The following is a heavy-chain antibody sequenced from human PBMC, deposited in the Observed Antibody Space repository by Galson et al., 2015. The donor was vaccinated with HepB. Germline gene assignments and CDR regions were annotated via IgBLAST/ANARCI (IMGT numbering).Heavy chain of an antibody. J-gene: IGHJ3*02. CDR1: GFTFSSYS. CDR2: IRSGGDET. CDR3: AKDFFEMGLSYVFDM. Sequence: SLRLSCAASGFTFSSYSMTWVRQAPGKGLEWVSVIRSGGDETYYAASVRGRFAISRDNSKNTLYLQMNSLRREDTAIYYCAKDFFEMGLSYVFDMWGQGTMVTVSS. D-gene: IGHD5-24*01. V-gene: IGHV3-23*01.